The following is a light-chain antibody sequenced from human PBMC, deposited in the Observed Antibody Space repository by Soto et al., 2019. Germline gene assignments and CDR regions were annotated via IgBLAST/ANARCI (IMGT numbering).Light chain of an antibody. V-gene: IGKV3-11*01. CDR1: QTVSSS. Sequence: EIVLIQSPATLSLSPGERATLSCRASQTVSSSLAWYQQKPGQAPRLLIYEVSNRATGIPARFSGSGSGADFTLTISSLEPGDFALYYCQQHINWPLTFGGGTKV. J-gene: IGKJ4*01. CDR2: EVS. CDR3: QQHINWPLT.